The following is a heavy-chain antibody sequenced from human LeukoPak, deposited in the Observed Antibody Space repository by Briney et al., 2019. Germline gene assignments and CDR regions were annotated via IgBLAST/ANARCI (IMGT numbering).Heavy chain of an antibody. Sequence: GGSLRLSCAASGFTFDDYGMSWVRQAPGKGLEWVSGINWNGGSTGYADSVKGRFTISRDNSKNTLYLQMNSLRAEDTAVYNCARDGGSYELDYWGQGTLVTVSS. V-gene: IGHV3-20*01. CDR2: INWNGGST. CDR1: GFTFDDYG. CDR3: ARDGGSYELDY. D-gene: IGHD1-26*01. J-gene: IGHJ4*02.